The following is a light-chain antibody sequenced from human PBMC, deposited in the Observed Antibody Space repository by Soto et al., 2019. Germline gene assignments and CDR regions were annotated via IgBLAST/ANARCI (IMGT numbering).Light chain of an antibody. CDR1: QSISRW. CDR3: QQYKDDSWT. Sequence: DIDLTQAPSTLSASVGDRITITCRASQSISRWLAWYQQKPGKAPKLLIYTTSSLESGVPSRFSGSGSGTECTLIISSLQADDFVTSYSQQYKDDSWTFGQGTKVDIK. J-gene: IGKJ1*01. CDR2: TTS. V-gene: IGKV1-5*03.